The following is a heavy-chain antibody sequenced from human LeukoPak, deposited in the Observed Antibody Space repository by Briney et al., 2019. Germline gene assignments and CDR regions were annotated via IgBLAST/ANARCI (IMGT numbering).Heavy chain of an antibody. CDR2: ISSSGSTI. V-gene: IGHV3-48*03. J-gene: IGHJ3*02. CDR1: GFTFSSYE. Sequence: QPGGSLRLSCAASGFTFSSYEMNWVRQAPGKGLEWVSYISSSGSTIYYADSVKGRFTISRDNAKNSLYLQMNSLRVEDTAVYYCARGRISSRPYWIDAFDIWGQGTMVTVSS. CDR3: ARGRISSRPYWIDAFDI. D-gene: IGHD6-6*01.